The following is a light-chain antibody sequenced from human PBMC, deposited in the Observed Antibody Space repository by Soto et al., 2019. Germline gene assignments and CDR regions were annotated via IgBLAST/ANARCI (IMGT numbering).Light chain of an antibody. V-gene: IGLV2-11*01. J-gene: IGLJ1*01. CDR1: SSDVGGYNY. Sequence: QSALPQPRSLSGSPGQSVTISCTGTSSDVGGYNYVSWYQQHPGKAPKVMIYDVSKRPSGVPDRFSGSKSGNTASLTISGLQAEDEADYYCCSYAGSPYVFGTGTKVTVL. CDR2: DVS. CDR3: CSYAGSPYV.